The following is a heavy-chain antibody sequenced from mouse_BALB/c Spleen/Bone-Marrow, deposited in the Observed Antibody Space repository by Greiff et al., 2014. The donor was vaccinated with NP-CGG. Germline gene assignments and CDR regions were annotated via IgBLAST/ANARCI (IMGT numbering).Heavy chain of an antibody. CDR3: ARGGYFGNAFAY. V-gene: IGHV1S56*01. CDR1: GYTFTNFD. CDR2: IYPGDGTT. D-gene: IGHD2-1*01. J-gene: IGHJ3*01. Sequence: VNLVESGPELVKPGALVKISCKASGYTFTNFDISWVQQRPGQGLEWIGWIYPGDGTTKYTEKFKGKASLTTDKSSSTAYMQLNSLTSDNSAVYFCARGGYFGNAFAYWGQGTLVSVSA.